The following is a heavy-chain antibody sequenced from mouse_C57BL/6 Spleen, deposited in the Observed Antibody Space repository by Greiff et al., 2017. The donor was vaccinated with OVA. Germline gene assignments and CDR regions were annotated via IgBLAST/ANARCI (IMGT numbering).Heavy chain of an antibody. D-gene: IGHD2-1*01. CDR1: GYTFTDYN. Sequence: EVQLQESGPELVKPGASVKMSCKASGYTFTDYNMHWVKQSHGKSLEWIGYINPNNGGTSYNQKFKGKATLTVNKSSSTAYMELRSLTSEDSAVYYCARFYGNYDWFAYWGQGTLVTVSA. J-gene: IGHJ3*01. CDR2: INPNNGGT. CDR3: ARFYGNYDWFAY. V-gene: IGHV1-22*01.